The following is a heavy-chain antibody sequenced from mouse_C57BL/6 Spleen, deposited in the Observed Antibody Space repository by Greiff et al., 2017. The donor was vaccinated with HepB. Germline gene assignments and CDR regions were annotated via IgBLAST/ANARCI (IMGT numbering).Heavy chain of an antibody. Sequence: VQLQQPGAELVKPGASVKLSCKASGYTFTSYWMQWVKQRPGQGLEWIGEIDPSDSYTNYNQKFKGKATLTVDTSSSTAYMQLSSLTSEDSAVYYCAGSSGYRAMDYWGQGTSVTVSS. J-gene: IGHJ4*01. D-gene: IGHD3-2*02. CDR2: IDPSDSYT. V-gene: IGHV1-50*01. CDR3: AGSSGYRAMDY. CDR1: GYTFTSYW.